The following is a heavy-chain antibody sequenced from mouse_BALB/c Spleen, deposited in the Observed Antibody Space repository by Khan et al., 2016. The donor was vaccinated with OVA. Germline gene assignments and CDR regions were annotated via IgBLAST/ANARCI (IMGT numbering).Heavy chain of an antibody. CDR1: GYTFTSYW. J-gene: IGHJ2*01. CDR3: TRGEDDGDY. D-gene: IGHD2-12*01. CDR2: IYPGSGST. Sequence: LQQPGSELVRPGASVKLSCKASGYTFTSYWMHWVKQRPGQGLEWIGNIYPGSGSTNYDEKFKSKATLTVDTSSSTAYMQLSSLTSEDSAVXYGTRGEDDGDYWGQGTTLTVSS. V-gene: IGHV1S22*01.